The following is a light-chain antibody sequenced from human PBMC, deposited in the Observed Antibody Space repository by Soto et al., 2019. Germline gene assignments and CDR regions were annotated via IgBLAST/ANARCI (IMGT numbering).Light chain of an antibody. CDR2: GDS. Sequence: QSVLTQPPSVSGAPGQRVTISCTGSSSNIGAGYHVHWYQQLPGAAPKLLIFGDSNRPSGVPDRFSGSKSGTSASLAITGLQADDQADYSCQSSDSRLSGSDVLGNGTKVTVL. CDR3: QSSDSRLSGSDV. J-gene: IGLJ1*01. CDR1: SSNIGAGYH. V-gene: IGLV1-40*01.